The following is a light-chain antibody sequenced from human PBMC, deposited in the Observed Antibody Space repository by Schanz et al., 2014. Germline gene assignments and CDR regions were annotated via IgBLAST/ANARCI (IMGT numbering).Light chain of an antibody. CDR3: ATWDNSLNGPV. J-gene: IGLJ3*02. CDR1: TSKSGSYY. V-gene: IGLV1-47*01. CDR2: RDS. Sequence: QSVLTQPPSASGTPGQRITISCSGSTSKSGSYYVYWYQQLPGTAPRLLISRDSQRPSGVPDRFSGYRSGTSASLVISGLRSEDEADYFCATWDNSLNGPVFGGGTKLTVL.